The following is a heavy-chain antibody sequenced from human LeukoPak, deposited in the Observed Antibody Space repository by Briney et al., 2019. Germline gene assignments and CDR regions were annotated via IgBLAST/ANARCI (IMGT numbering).Heavy chain of an antibody. D-gene: IGHD1/OR15-1a*01. J-gene: IGHJ4*02. V-gene: IGHV3-21*01. CDR1: GFTFSSYS. CDR3: ARGGRTNTHGSY. Sequence: GGSLRLSCAASGFTFSSYSMNWVRQAPGQGLEWVSSISSSSSYIYYADSVKGRFTISRDNAKNSLYLQMNSLRAEDTAVYYCARGGRTNTHGSYWGQGTLVTVSS. CDR2: ISSSSSYI.